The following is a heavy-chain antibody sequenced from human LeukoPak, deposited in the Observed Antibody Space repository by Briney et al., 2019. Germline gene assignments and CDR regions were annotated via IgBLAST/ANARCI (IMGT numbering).Heavy chain of an antibody. Sequence: GGSLRLSCAASGFTFNIYWMSWVRQAPGKGLEWVANIKQDGSEKYYVDSVRGRFTISRDNAKNSLYLQMNSLRAEDTAVYYCARAPYSSSWYYFDYWGQGTLVTVSS. V-gene: IGHV3-7*01. CDR2: IKQDGSEK. J-gene: IGHJ4*02. CDR1: GFTFNIYW. D-gene: IGHD6-13*01. CDR3: ARAPYSSSWYYFDY.